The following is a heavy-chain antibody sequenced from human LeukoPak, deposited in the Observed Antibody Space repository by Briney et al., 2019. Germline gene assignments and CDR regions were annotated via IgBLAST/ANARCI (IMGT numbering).Heavy chain of an antibody. D-gene: IGHD4-17*01. CDR1: GGSFSTYY. CDR3: ARIDGDLLDS. CDR2: VYYTGSI. Sequence: PSETLSLTCSVSGGSFSTYYWTWIRQPPGKGLEYIGYVYYTGSINYNPSLQSRVAISIDTSKNQFSLKLRSVTAADTAVYFCARIDGDLLDSWGQGTLVAVSS. V-gene: IGHV4-59*08. J-gene: IGHJ4*02.